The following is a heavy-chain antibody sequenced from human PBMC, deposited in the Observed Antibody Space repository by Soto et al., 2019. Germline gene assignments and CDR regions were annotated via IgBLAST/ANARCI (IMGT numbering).Heavy chain of an antibody. V-gene: IGHV4-34*01. Sequence: SETLSLTCAVYGGSFSGYYWSWIRQPPGKGLEWIGEIDHSGSTNYNPSLKSRVTISVDTSKNQFSLKLSSVTAADTAVYYCARQGYSNRTPNNWFDPWGQGTLVTVSS. CDR2: IDHSGST. J-gene: IGHJ5*02. D-gene: IGHD4-4*01. CDR3: ARQGYSNRTPNNWFDP. CDR1: GGSFSGYY.